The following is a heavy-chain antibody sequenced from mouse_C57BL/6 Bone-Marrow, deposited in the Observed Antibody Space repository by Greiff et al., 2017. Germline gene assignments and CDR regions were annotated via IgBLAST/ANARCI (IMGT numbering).Heavy chain of an antibody. CDR2: IDPETGGT. Sequence: VQLQQSGAELVRPGASVTLSCKASGYTFTDYEMHWVKQTPVHGLEWIGAIDPETGGTAYNQKFKGKAILTADKSSSTAYMELRSLTSEDSAVYYCARSGDGSSYYFDYWGQGTTLTVSS. V-gene: IGHV1-15*01. CDR1: GYTFTDYE. CDR3: ARSGDGSSYYFDY. D-gene: IGHD1-1*01. J-gene: IGHJ2*01.